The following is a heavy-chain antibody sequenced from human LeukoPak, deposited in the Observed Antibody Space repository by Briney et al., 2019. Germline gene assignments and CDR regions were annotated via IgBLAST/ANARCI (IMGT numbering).Heavy chain of an antibody. V-gene: IGHV3-21*01. Sequence: PGGSLRLSCAASGFTFSSYSMNWVRQAPGKGLEWVSSISSSSSYIYYADSVKGRFTISRDNAKNSLYLQMNSLRAEDTAVYYCARGMLTHHMVRGVSIDYWGQGTLVTVSS. D-gene: IGHD3-10*01. CDR2: ISSSSSYI. J-gene: IGHJ4*02. CDR1: GFTFSSYS. CDR3: ARGMLTHHMVRGVSIDY.